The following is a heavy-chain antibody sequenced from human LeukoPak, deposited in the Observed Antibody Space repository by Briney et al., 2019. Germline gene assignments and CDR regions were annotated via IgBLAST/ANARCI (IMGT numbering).Heavy chain of an antibody. Sequence: PGGSLRLSCAASGFAFSTYAMHWVRQAPRKGLEWMSFISYNGNNKDYAVSVKGRFTVSRDNSKNTLYLQMHSLTVEDTAVYYCAREGVITMIVQTAPDYWGQGTLVTVSS. D-gene: IGHD3-22*01. J-gene: IGHJ4*02. CDR1: GFAFSTYA. CDR2: ISYNGNNK. CDR3: AREGVITMIVQTAPDY. V-gene: IGHV3-30-3*01.